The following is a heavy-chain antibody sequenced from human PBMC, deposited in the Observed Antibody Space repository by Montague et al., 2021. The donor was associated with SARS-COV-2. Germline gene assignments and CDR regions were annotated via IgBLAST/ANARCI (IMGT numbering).Heavy chain of an antibody. D-gene: IGHD3-16*02. CDR3: ARLGITLGGVIVIRYYFDY. CDR1: GASSSTNNYY. J-gene: IGHJ4*02. Sequence: SETLSLTCTFSGASSSTNNYYWGWIRQPPGKGLEWIGSISYSATSYSNPSLKSRVTMSVDTSRNQLSLKLSSVTVADTAVYYCARLGITLGGVIVIRYYFDYWGQGTLVTVSS. V-gene: IGHV4-39*01. CDR2: ISYSATS.